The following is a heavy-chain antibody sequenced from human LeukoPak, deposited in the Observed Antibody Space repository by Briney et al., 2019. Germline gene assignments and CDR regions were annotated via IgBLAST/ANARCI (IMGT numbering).Heavy chain of an antibody. J-gene: IGHJ4*02. CDR2: IIPIFGTA. D-gene: IGHD3-22*01. CDR3: AGTSRYYYDSSGYDY. Sequence: GASVKVSCKASGGTFSSYAISWVRQAPGQGLEWMGGIIPIFGTANYAQKFQGRVTITADESTSTAYMELSSLRSEDTAVYYCAGTSRYYYDSSGYDYWGQGTLVTVSS. CDR1: GGTFSSYA. V-gene: IGHV1-69*13.